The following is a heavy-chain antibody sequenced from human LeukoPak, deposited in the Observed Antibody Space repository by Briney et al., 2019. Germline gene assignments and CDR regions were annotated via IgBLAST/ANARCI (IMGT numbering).Heavy chain of an antibody. CDR1: GFTFSSYA. V-gene: IGHV3-30-3*01. Sequence: GGSLRLSCAASGFTFSSYAMHWVRQAPGKGLEWVAVISYDGSNKYYADSVKGRFTISRDNSKNTLYLQMNSLRAEDTAVYYCARDWGSSWSTAFDIWGQGTMVTVSS. CDR2: ISYDGSNK. D-gene: IGHD6-13*01. CDR3: ARDWGSSWSTAFDI. J-gene: IGHJ3*02.